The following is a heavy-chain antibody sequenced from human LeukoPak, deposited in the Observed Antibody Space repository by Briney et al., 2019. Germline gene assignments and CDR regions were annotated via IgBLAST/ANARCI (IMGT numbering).Heavy chain of an antibody. CDR3: ARDITLSGWPAHDY. CDR2: IYYSGST. D-gene: IGHD6-19*01. V-gene: IGHV4-39*07. Sequence: PSETLSLTCTISGGSISSSSYYWGWIRQPPGKGLEWIGSIYYSGSTYYNPSLKSRVTISVDTSKNQFSLKLSSVTAADTAVYYCARDITLSGWPAHDYWGQGTLVTVSS. J-gene: IGHJ4*02. CDR1: GGSISSSSYY.